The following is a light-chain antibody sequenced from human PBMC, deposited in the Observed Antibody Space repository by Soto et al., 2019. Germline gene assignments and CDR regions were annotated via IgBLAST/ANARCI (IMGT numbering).Light chain of an antibody. CDR1: QGIDNF. J-gene: IGKJ5*01. Sequence: DIQMTQSPSSLSAFVGDRVTITCRASQGIDNFLAWYQQKPGKIPKLLIYAASTLQSGVPSRFSGSGSGTDFTLTISSLQPEDFATYYCQQSYSTPFTFGQGTRLEIK. V-gene: IGKV1-27*01. CDR3: QQSYSTPFT. CDR2: AAS.